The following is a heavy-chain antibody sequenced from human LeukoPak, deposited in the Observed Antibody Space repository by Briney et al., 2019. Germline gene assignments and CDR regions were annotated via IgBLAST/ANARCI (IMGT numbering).Heavy chain of an antibody. V-gene: IGHV5-51*01. CDR3: ARLTYYYDSSGKYAAPYDAFDI. J-gene: IGHJ3*02. CDR2: IYPGDSDT. D-gene: IGHD3-22*01. Sequence: GESLKISCKGSGSRFTSYWIGWVRQMPGKGLEWMGIIYPGDSDTRFSPSFQGQVTISADKSISTAYLQWSSLKSSDTAMYYCARLTYYYDSSGKYAAPYDAFDIWGQGTMVTVSS. CDR1: GSRFTSYW.